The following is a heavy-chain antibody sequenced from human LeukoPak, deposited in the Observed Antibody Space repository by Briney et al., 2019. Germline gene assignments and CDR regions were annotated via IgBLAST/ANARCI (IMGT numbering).Heavy chain of an antibody. V-gene: IGHV1-2*02. J-gene: IGHJ3*02. Sequence: GASVKVSCKASGYTFIGYYMHWVRQAPGQGLEWMGWINPNSGGTKYAQKFQGRVTMTRDTSISTAYMDLSRLRSDDTAVYYCARVSYDSSGYYQITGDTFDIWGQGTMVTVS. CDR3: ARVSYDSSGYYQITGDTFDI. D-gene: IGHD3-22*01. CDR1: GYTFIGYY. CDR2: INPNSGGT.